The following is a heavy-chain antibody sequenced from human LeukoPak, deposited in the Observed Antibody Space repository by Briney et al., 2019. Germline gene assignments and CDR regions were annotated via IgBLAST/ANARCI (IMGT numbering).Heavy chain of an antibody. CDR3: ARDYNTVGATTVLDAFDI. CDR2: ISSSSSYI. Sequence: PGGSLRLSCAASGFTFSSYSMNWVRQAPGKGLEWVSSISSSSSYIYYADSVKGRFTISRDNAKNSLYLQMNSLRAEDTAVYYCARDYNTVGATTVLDAFDIWGQGTMVTVSS. J-gene: IGHJ3*02. CDR1: GFTFSSYS. D-gene: IGHD1-26*01. V-gene: IGHV3-21*01.